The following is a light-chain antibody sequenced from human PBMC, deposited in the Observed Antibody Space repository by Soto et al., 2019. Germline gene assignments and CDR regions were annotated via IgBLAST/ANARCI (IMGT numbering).Light chain of an antibody. CDR1: HSISSD. V-gene: IGKV1-39*01. CDR2: AAS. CDR3: QQSDSTQYT. Sequence: DIQMTQSPSSLSASVGDRVIITCRASHSISSDLNWYQQKPGKAPDLLMLAASRLQSGVPSRFSGSGSGTDFTITISSLQHDDFANYYCQQSDSTQYTFGQGTKLEIK. J-gene: IGKJ2*01.